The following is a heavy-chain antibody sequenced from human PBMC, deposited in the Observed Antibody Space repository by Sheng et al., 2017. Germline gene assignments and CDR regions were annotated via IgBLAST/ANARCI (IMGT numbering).Heavy chain of an antibody. CDR3: ASRITMVRGGASWFDP. CDR1: GGTFSSYT. CDR2: IIPILGIA. D-gene: IGHD3-10*01. Sequence: QVQLVQSGAEVKKPGSSVKVSCKASGGTFSSYTISWVRQAPGQGLEWMGRIIPILGIANYAQKFQGRVTITADKSTSTAYMELSSLRSEDTAVYYCASRITMVRGGASWFDPWGQGTLVTVSS. J-gene: IGHJ5*02. V-gene: IGHV1-69*02.